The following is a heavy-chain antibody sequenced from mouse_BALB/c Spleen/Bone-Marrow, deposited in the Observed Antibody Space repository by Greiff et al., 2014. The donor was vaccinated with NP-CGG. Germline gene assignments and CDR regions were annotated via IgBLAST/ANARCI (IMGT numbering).Heavy chain of an antibody. D-gene: IGHD1-1*01. CDR1: GFNIKDTY. J-gene: IGHJ3*01. V-gene: IGHV14-3*02. Sequence: VQLQQSGAELVKPGASVKLSCTASGFNIKDTYMHWVKQRPEQGLEWIGRIDPANGHTKYDPKFQGKATITADTSSNTAYLQLSSLTSEDTAVYYCATYYYGSSWGFAYWGQGTLVTVSA. CDR3: ATYYYGSSWGFAY. CDR2: IDPANGHT.